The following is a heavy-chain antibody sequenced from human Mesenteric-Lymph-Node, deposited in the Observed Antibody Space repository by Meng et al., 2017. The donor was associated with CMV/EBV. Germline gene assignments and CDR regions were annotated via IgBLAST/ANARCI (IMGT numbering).Heavy chain of an antibody. D-gene: IGHD6-19*01. V-gene: IGHV4-39*07. CDR1: LGSISSGSYY. Sequence: SETLSLTCTLSLGSISSGSYYWGWLRQPPGKGLEWIGSIHYTGSTSYNPSLKTRVSISEDTSKNEFSLTLTSVTAADTAVYYCARTQWHVGYFDNWGQGTLVTVSS. J-gene: IGHJ4*02. CDR2: IHYTGST. CDR3: ARTQWHVGYFDN.